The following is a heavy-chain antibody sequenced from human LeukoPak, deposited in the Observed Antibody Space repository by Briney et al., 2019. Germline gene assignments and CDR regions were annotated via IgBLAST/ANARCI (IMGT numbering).Heavy chain of an antibody. CDR3: AREGGRLGELGLFDY. CDR2: IYYSGST. J-gene: IGHJ4*02. D-gene: IGHD3-16*01. Sequence: SETLSLTCTVSGGSISSYYWSWIRQPPGKGLEWIGYIYYSGSTNYNPSLKSRVTISVDTSKNQFSLKLSSVTAAATAVDYCAREGGRLGELGLFDYWGQGTLVPVPS. V-gene: IGHV4-59*01. CDR1: GGSISSYY.